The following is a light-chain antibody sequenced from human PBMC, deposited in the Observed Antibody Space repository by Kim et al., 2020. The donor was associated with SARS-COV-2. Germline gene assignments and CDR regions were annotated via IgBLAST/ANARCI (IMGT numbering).Light chain of an antibody. Sequence: GKTSRMSGGGNNIGSKSVHRYQQKPGQAPVLVIYDDSDRTSGIPERFTGSNSGNTDTLTISRVEAGDQADYYCQVWDSSSDHVVFGGGTQLTVL. J-gene: IGLJ2*01. CDR1: NIGSKS. V-gene: IGLV3-21*03. CDR2: DDS. CDR3: QVWDSSSDHVV.